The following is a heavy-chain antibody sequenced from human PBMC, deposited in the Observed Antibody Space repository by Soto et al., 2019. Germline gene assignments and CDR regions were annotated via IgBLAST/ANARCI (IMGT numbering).Heavy chain of an antibody. V-gene: IGHV4-38-2*01. CDR2: IYHSGST. CDR1: GYSISSGYY. Sequence: SETLSLTCAVSGYSISSGYYWGWIRQPPGKGLEWIGSIYHSGSTYYNPSLKSRVTISVDTSKNQFSLKLSSVTAADTAVYYCVVSKSAASRDYWGQGTLVTVSS. D-gene: IGHD6-13*01. J-gene: IGHJ4*02. CDR3: VVSKSAASRDY.